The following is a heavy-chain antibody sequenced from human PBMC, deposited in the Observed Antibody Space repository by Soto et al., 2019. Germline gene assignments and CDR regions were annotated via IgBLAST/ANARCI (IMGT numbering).Heavy chain of an antibody. V-gene: IGHV1-8*01. D-gene: IGHD2-15*01. CDR3: AREVVDGSSLLLDP. CDR1: GFVFTSND. Sequence: QVQLVQSGAEVKRPGDSVKVSCKASGFVFTSNDINWVRQATGQGLQWMGWMNTNVNATDSPQEFKGRVVMTWNTSISTAYLEVRNLKSDDTAVYYCAREVVDGSSLLLDPWGQVTLVVVSS. CDR2: MNTNVNAT. J-gene: IGHJ5*02.